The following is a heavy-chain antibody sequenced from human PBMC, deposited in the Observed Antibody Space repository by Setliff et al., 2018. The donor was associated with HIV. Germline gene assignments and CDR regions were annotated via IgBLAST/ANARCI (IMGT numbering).Heavy chain of an antibody. D-gene: IGHD3-3*01. J-gene: IGHJ4*02. V-gene: IGHV4-39*07. CDR1: GGSISSSSYY. CDR3: ARETERHHNFWSGLRLKGYFDY. CDR2: IYYSGST. Sequence: PSETLSLTCTVSGGSISSSSYYWGWIRQPPGKGLEWIGSIYYSGSTYYNPSLKSRVTISVDTSKNQFSLKLSSLTAADTAVYYCARETERHHNFWSGLRLKGYFDYWGQGTLVTVSS.